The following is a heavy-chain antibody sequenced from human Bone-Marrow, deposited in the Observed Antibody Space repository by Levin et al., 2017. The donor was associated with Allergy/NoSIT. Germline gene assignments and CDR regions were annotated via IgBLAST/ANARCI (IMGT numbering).Heavy chain of an antibody. CDR2: IRSKANNYAT. J-gene: IGHJ5*02. CDR1: GFTFSDSA. CDR3: TRHAPLAEGIAVAGTRS. D-gene: IGHD6-19*01. V-gene: IGHV3-73*01. Sequence: PSGGSLRLSCAASGFTFSDSAMHWVRQASGKGLEWVGRIRSKANNYATAYVASVKGRFTIYRDDSKNTAYLQMNSLKTEDTAVYYCTRHAPLAEGIAVAGTRSWGQGTLVTVSS.